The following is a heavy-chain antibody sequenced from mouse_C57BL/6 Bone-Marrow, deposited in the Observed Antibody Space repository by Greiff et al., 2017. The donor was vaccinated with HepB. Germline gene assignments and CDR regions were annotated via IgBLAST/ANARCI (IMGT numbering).Heavy chain of an antibody. J-gene: IGHJ2*01. D-gene: IGHD3-3*01. CDR3: ARGGTFFDY. V-gene: IGHV1-50*01. CDR1: GYTFTSYW. Sequence: QVQLQQPGAELVKPGASVKLSCKASGYTFTSYWMQWVKQRPGQGLEWIGEIDPSDSYTNYNQKFKGKATLTVDTSSSTAYMQLGSLTSEDSAVYYCARGGTFFDYWGQGTTLTVSS. CDR2: IDPSDSYT.